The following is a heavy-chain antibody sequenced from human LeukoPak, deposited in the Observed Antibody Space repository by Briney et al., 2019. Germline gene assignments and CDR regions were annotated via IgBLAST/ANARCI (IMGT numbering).Heavy chain of an antibody. J-gene: IGHJ4*02. CDR3: VRDRSRTTVTRFDS. CDR2: INEDGSEK. V-gene: IGHV3-7*01. Sequence: PGGSLRLSCVASRFSLSNFWMIWVRPAPGKGLEWVANINEDGSEKNYVDSVKGRFTISRDNAKNSLYLQMNSLRAEDTAVYYCVRDRSRTTVTRFDSWGQGTLVTVSS. D-gene: IGHD4-17*01. CDR1: RFSLSNFW.